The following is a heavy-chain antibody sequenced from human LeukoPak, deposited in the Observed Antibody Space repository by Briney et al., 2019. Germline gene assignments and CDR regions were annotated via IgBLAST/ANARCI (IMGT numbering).Heavy chain of an antibody. CDR2: ISWNSGRI. V-gene: IGHV3-9*01. Sequence: GGSLRLSCAASGFNFDDYAMHWVRQAPGKGLEWVSGISWNSGRIGYADSVKGRFTISRDSAKNSLYLQMSSLRAEDTALYYCAKSLRYFDWLSYAFDYWGQGTLVTVSS. D-gene: IGHD3-9*01. J-gene: IGHJ4*02. CDR3: AKSLRYFDWLSYAFDY. CDR1: GFNFDDYA.